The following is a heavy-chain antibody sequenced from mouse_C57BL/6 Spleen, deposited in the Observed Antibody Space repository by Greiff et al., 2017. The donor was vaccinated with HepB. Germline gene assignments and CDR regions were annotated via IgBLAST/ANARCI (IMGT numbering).Heavy chain of an antibody. CDR2: IYPRSGNT. CDR3: ARWGITTVVPFAY. D-gene: IGHD1-1*01. Sequence: VKLMESGAELARPGASVKLSCKASGYTFTSYGISWVKQRTGQGLEWIGEIYPRSGNTYYNEKFKGKATLTADKSSSTAYMELRSLTSEDSAVYFCARWGITTVVPFAYWGQGTLVTVSA. CDR1: GYTFTSYG. J-gene: IGHJ3*01. V-gene: IGHV1-81*01.